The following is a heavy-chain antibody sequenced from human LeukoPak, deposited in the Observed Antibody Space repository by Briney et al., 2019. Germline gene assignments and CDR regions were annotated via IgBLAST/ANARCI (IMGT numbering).Heavy chain of an antibody. J-gene: IGHJ4*02. Sequence: GGSLRLSCAASGFTFSSYAMHWVRPAPGKGLEWVAVISYDGSNKYYADSVKGRFTISRDNSKSTLYLQMNNLRAEDTAVYFCANTLTANPHPFDYWGLGTLVTVSS. D-gene: IGHD3-9*01. CDR2: ISYDGSNK. CDR3: ANTLTANPHPFDY. V-gene: IGHV3-30-3*01. CDR1: GFTFSSYA.